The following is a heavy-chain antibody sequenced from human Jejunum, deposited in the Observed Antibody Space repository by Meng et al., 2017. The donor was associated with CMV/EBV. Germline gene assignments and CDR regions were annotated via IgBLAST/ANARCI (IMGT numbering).Heavy chain of an antibody. CDR2: ISCSGVTT. V-gene: IGHV3-11*04. CDR3: GRSGYTKTFDY. CDR1: EFTFSGYY. D-gene: IGHD3-3*01. J-gene: IGHJ4*02. Sequence: SCAASEFTFSGYYMSWIRQAPGKGLEWISYISCSGVTTDYADSVKGRFTISRDNAKQSLYLQMNSLRADDTAVYYCGRSGYTKTFDYWGQGTLVTVSS.